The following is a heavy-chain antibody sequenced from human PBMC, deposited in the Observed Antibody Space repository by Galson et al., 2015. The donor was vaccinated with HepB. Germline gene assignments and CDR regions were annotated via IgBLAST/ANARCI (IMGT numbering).Heavy chain of an antibody. CDR2: TYYRSKWYI. V-gene: IGHV6-1*01. CDR3: AYGSDV. Sequence: CAISGDSVPSNHAVWNWIRQSPSRGLEWLGRTYYRSKWYIDYAISVKSRITINSDTSRNQFSLHLSSVTPEDTAVYYCAYGSDVWGQGTTVIVSS. J-gene: IGHJ6*02. CDR1: GDSVPSNHAV.